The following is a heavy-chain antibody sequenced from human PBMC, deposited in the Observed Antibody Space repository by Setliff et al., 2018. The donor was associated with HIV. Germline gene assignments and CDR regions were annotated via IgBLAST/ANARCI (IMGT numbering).Heavy chain of an antibody. J-gene: IGHJ1*01. CDR2: ITGSGDNT. CDR1: GFTFSSYA. CDR3: AKRDYEDSTSYVPFFQY. D-gene: IGHD3-22*01. Sequence: GGSLRLSCTASGFTFSSYAMSWVRQAPGKGLEWVSGITGSGDNTYYADNVEGRFIISRDNSQNTLYLQMNSLTAEDTAIYYCAKRDYEDSTSYVPFFQYWGQGTLVTVSS. V-gene: IGHV3-23*01.